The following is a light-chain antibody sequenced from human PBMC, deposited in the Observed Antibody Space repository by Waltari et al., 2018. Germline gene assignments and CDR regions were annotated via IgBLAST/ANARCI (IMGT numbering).Light chain of an antibody. Sequence: QSALTQPASVSGSPGQSITISCTGTSGNIGRNTYVSWYQQHPGKAPKLVIYDVTNRPSVVSNRFSGSKSGNTASLTISGLQTEDEADYYCSSYTNDNKVFGGGTKVTVL. CDR1: SGNIGRNTY. CDR2: DVT. CDR3: SSYTNDNKV. J-gene: IGLJ2*01. V-gene: IGLV2-14*03.